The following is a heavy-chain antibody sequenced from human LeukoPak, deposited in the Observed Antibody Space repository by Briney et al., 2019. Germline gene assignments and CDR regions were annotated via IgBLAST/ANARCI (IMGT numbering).Heavy chain of an antibody. CDR1: GFTFSSYG. CDR3: ARDPGYSYGSHWYFDL. V-gene: IGHV3-30*02. Sequence: GGSLRLSCAASGFTFSSYGMHWVRQAPGKGLEMVAFIRYDGSNTYYADSVKGRFTISRDNSKNTLYLQMSSLRAEDTAVYYCARDPGYSYGSHWYFDLWGRGTLVTVSS. J-gene: IGHJ2*01. CDR2: IRYDGSNT. D-gene: IGHD5-18*01.